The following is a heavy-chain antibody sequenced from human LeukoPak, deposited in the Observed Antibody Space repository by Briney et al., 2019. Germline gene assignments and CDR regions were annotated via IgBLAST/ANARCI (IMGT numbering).Heavy chain of an antibody. V-gene: IGHV3-64D*06. CDR1: GFTFSSYA. CDR2: ISSNGGST. Sequence: GGSLRLSCSASGFTFSSYAMHWVRQAPGKGLEYVSAISSNGGSTYYADSVKGRFTISRDNSKNTLYLQMSSLRAEDTAVYYCVKSSFRGAAPFDYWGQGTLVTVSS. CDR3: VKSSFRGAAPFDY. J-gene: IGHJ4*02. D-gene: IGHD1-26*01.